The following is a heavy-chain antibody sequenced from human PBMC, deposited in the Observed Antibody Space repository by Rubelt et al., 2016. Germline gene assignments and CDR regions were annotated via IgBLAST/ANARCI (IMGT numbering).Heavy chain of an antibody. D-gene: IGHD1-26*01. CDR3: AREAYSGRYPLIDY. CDR2: ISAYNGNT. CDR1: GYTFTTYG. Sequence: QVQLVQSGAGVKKPGASVKVSCKASGYTFTTYGINWVRQAPGQGLEWMGWISAYNGNTNHAQKLQGRGTMTTDTSTSTAYMELRSLRSDDTAVYYCAREAYSGRYPLIDYWGQGTLVTVSS. J-gene: IGHJ4*02. V-gene: IGHV1-18*01.